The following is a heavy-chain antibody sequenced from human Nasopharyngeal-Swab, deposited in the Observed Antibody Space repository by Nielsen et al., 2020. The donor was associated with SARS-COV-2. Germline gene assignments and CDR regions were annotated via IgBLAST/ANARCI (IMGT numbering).Heavy chain of an antibody. J-gene: IGHJ4*02. CDR1: GFTFNNYN. V-gene: IGHV3-21*01. CDR2: ISSSSSYI. D-gene: IGHD3-10*01. Sequence: GSLRLSCAASGFTFNNYNFNWVRQAPGKGLEWVSSISSSSSYIYYADSVKGRFTISRDNAKNSLYLQMNSLRAEDTAVYYCARGRPFGYWGQGTLVTVSS. CDR3: ARGRPFGY.